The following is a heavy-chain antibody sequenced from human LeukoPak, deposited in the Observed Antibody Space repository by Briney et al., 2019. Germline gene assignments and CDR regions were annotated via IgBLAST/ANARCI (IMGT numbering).Heavy chain of an antibody. Sequence: SETLSLTCTVSGGSISSSGYYWGWIRQPPGKGLEWIGSIYYSGSTYYNPSLKSRVTISVDTSKNQFSLRLSSVTAADTAVYYCARPLGPGAFDIWGQGTMVTL. V-gene: IGHV4-39*01. J-gene: IGHJ3*02. D-gene: IGHD7-27*01. CDR1: GGSISSSGYY. CDR3: ARPLGPGAFDI. CDR2: IYYSGST.